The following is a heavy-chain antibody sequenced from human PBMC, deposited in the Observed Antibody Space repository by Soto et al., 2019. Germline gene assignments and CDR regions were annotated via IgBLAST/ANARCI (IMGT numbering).Heavy chain of an antibody. V-gene: IGHV3-21*01. CDR3: VRDYYDTSGYPNNFDM. J-gene: IGHJ3*02. Sequence: GGSLRLSCAASGFTLSRHTMNWVRQAPGKGLEWVSFIGSRTSDIYYADSVKGRFTISRDNAKNSLYLDLTRLRAEDTAVYFCVRDYYDTSGYPNNFDMWGQGTMVSVS. CDR1: GFTLSRHT. D-gene: IGHD3-22*01. CDR2: IGSRTSDI.